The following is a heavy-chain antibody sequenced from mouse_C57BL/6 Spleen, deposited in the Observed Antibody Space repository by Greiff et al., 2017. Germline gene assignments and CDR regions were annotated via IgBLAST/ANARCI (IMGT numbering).Heavy chain of an antibody. J-gene: IGHJ2*01. Sequence: VQLKQPGAELVMPGASVKLSCKASGYTFTSYWMHWVKQRPGQGLEWIGEIDPSDSYTNYNQKFKGKSTLTVDKSSSTAYMQLSSLTSEDSAVYYCARGQLRDYWGQGTTLTVSS. CDR1: GYTFTSYW. V-gene: IGHV1-69*01. D-gene: IGHD3-2*02. CDR3: ARGQLRDY. CDR2: IDPSDSYT.